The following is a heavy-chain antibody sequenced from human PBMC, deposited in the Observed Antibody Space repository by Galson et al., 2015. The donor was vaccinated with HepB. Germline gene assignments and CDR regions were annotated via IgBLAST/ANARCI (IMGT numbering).Heavy chain of an antibody. CDR1: GYTFNTYG. V-gene: IGHV1-18*04. D-gene: IGHD3-10*01. CDR3: ARGPWFGELTGILVLQH. Sequence: SVKASCKASGYTFNTYGITYVRQAPGQGLEWVGWINPDNGNTTYAQNLPGRVTMTTDTSTSTAYMELRSLRSDDTAVYYCARGPWFGELTGILVLQHWGQGTLVTVSS. CDR2: INPDNGNT. J-gene: IGHJ1*01.